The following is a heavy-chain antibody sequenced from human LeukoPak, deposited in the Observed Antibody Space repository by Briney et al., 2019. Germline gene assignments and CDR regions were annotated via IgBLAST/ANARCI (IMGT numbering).Heavy chain of an antibody. J-gene: IGHJ6*03. D-gene: IGHD3-3*01. CDR1: GFTFSSYA. CDR2: ISGSGGST. CDR3: AKRVFFGYYYYYMDV. Sequence: PGGSLRLSCAASGFTFSSYAMSWVRQAPGKGLEWVSAISGSGGSTYYADSVKGRFTISRDNSKNTLYLQMNSLGAEDTAVYYCAKRVFFGYYYYYMDVWGKGTTVTVSS. V-gene: IGHV3-23*01.